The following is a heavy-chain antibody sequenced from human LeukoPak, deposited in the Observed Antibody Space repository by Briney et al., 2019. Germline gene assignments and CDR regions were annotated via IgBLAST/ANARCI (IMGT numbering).Heavy chain of an antibody. CDR1: GYTFTSYD. V-gene: IGHV1-2*02. Sequence: ASVKVSCKASGYTFTSYDINWVRQATGQGLEWMGWINPNSGGTNYAQKFQGRVTMTRDTSISTAYMELSRLRSDDTAVYYCARTSPPGPDYYYYYGMDVWGQGTTVTVSS. CDR2: INPNSGGT. CDR3: ARTSPPGPDYYYYYGMDV. J-gene: IGHJ6*02.